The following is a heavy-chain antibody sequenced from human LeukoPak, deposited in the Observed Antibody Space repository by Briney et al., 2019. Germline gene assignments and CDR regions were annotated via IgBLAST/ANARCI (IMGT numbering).Heavy chain of an antibody. V-gene: IGHV3-21*04. CDR3: ARDPSLYSSSFFDI. D-gene: IGHD6-13*01. Sequence: PGGSLRLSCAASGFTFSSYGMHWVRQAPGKGLEWVSSISSSSSYIYYADSVKGRFTISRDNAKNSLYLQMNSLRAEDTAVYYCARDPSLYSSSFFDIWGQGTMVTVSS. CDR1: GFTFSSYG. CDR2: ISSSSSYI. J-gene: IGHJ3*02.